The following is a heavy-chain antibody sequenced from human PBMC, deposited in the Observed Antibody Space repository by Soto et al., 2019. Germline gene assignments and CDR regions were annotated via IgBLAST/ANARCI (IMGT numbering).Heavy chain of an antibody. Sequence: GESLKISCAASGFTFSNAWMSWVRQAPGKGLEWVGRIKSKTDGGTTDYAAPVKGRFTISRDDSKNTLYLQMNSLKTEDTAVYYCTTETTGYSSGWQEEVYWGQGTLVTVSS. D-gene: IGHD6-19*01. J-gene: IGHJ4*02. CDR2: IKSKTDGGTT. V-gene: IGHV3-15*01. CDR1: GFTFSNAW. CDR3: TTETTGYSSGWQEEVY.